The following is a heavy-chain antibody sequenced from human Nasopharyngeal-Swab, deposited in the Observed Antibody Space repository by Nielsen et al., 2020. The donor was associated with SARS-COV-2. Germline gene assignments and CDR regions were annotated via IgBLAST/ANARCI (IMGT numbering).Heavy chain of an antibody. D-gene: IGHD6-13*01. Sequence: GGSLRLSCEASGFTFSSYAMSWVRQAPGKGLEWVSGISGSGGTTYYAESVKGRFTISRDNAKNSLYLQMNSLRAEDTAVYYCARDNSRWYYYNYYYYYYYGMDVWGQGTTVTVSS. CDR2: ISGSGGTT. V-gene: IGHV3-23*01. J-gene: IGHJ6*02. CDR1: GFTFSSYA. CDR3: ARDNSRWYYYNYYYYYYYGMDV.